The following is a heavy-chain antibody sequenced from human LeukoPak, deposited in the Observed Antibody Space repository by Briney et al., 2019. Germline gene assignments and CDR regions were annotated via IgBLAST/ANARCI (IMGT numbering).Heavy chain of an antibody. CDR3: PTDGYDSSGYPFDN. CDR2: LSGSGGST. V-gene: IGHV3-23*01. CDR1: GFTFSSYA. Sequence: GGSLRLSCAASGFTFSSYAMSSVRQAPGKGLEWVSALSGSGGSTYYADAVKGRFTISRDNSKNTQYLQMNSLKTEDTAVYYCPTDGYDSSGYPFDNWGQGTLVTVSS. D-gene: IGHD3-22*01. J-gene: IGHJ4*02.